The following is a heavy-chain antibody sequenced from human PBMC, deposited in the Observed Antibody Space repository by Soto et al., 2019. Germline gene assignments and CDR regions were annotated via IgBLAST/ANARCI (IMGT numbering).Heavy chain of an antibody. CDR1: GFTFSDYV. Sequence: QVQLVESGGGVVQPGRSLRLSCTASGFTFSDYVMHWVRQAPGKGLEWVAVISYEGSNKYYAHSVKGRFTISRDNSKNTLDLQMNSLRAENTAVYYCARGGRGYYDGSGQIDYWGQGTLVSVSS. CDR2: ISYEGSNK. V-gene: IGHV3-30-3*01. J-gene: IGHJ4*02. CDR3: ARGGRGYYDGSGQIDY. D-gene: IGHD3-22*01.